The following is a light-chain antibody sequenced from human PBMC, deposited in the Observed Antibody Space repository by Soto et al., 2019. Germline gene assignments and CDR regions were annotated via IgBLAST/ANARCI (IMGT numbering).Light chain of an antibody. V-gene: IGKV1D-12*01. Sequence: DIQMTQSPSSVSASVGDRVTITFRASQGISTWLAWYQQKPGKAPKLLIYGASSLQSGVPSRFSGSGSGTDFTLTISNLQPEDFAVYYCQQYNNWPPITFGQGTRLEIK. CDR3: QQYNNWPPIT. J-gene: IGKJ5*01. CDR1: QGISTW. CDR2: GAS.